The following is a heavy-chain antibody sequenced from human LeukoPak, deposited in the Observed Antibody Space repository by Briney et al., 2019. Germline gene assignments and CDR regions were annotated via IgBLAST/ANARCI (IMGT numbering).Heavy chain of an antibody. V-gene: IGHV4-39*01. D-gene: IGHD6-13*01. J-gene: IGHJ6*03. Sequence: SETLSLTCSVSDDSISSSSYYWGWLRQPPGKGLEWIGSIYYSGSTYYNPSLKSRVTISVDTSKNQFSLKLSSVTAADTAVYYCARLRKGLGQQLVPPYYYYYMDVWGKGTTVTVSS. CDR2: IYYSGST. CDR1: DDSISSSSYY. CDR3: ARLRKGLGQQLVPPYYYYYMDV.